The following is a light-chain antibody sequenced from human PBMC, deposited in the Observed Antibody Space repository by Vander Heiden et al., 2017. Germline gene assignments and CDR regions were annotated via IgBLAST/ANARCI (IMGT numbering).Light chain of an antibody. CDR2: EVS. CDR1: SSDVGSYNL. J-gene: IGLJ2*01. V-gene: IGLV2-23*02. Sequence: QSALTQPASVSGSPGQSITISCTGTSSDVGSYNLVSWYQQHPGKAPKLMIYEVSKRPSGVSNRFSGSKSGNTASLTISGLQAEDEADDYCCSYAGSSTFVVFGGGTKLTGL. CDR3: CSYAGSSTFVV.